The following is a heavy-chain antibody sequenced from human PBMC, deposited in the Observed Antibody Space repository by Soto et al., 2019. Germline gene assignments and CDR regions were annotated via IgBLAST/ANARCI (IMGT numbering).Heavy chain of an antibody. CDR3: AGLDYIWGSYRSFDY. Sequence: GGSLRLSCAASGFTFSSYSMNWVRQAPGKGLEWVSSISSSSSYIYYADSVKGRFTISRDNAKNSLYLQMNSLRAEDTAVYYCAGLDYIWGSYRSFDYWGQGTLVTVSS. J-gene: IGHJ4*02. CDR2: ISSSSSYI. CDR1: GFTFSSYS. V-gene: IGHV3-21*01. D-gene: IGHD3-16*02.